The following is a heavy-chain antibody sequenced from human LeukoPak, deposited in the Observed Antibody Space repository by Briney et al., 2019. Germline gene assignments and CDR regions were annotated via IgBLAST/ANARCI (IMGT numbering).Heavy chain of an antibody. CDR2: IIDSGTST. CDR3: AKVPGYCSSTSCYAYFGY. J-gene: IGHJ4*02. V-gene: IGHV3-23*01. Sequence: PGGSLRLSCAASGFAFSSYAMSWVRQAPGKGLEWVSLIIDSGTSTYYADSVKGRFTISRDNSKNTLYLQMNSLRAEDTAVYYCAKVPGYCSSTSCYAYFGYWGQGNLVTVSS. D-gene: IGHD2-2*01. CDR1: GFAFSSYA.